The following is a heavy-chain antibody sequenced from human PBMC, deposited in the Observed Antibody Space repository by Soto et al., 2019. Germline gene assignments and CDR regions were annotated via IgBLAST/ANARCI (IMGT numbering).Heavy chain of an antibody. CDR1: GDSIGNFY. J-gene: IGHJ2*01. V-gene: IGHV4-4*07. CDR3: ARGMGRYFDL. CDR2: LSTSGRT. D-gene: IGHD2-8*01. Sequence: PSETLSLTCTVSGDSIGNFYWSWIRQPAGKGLESIGRLSTSGRTNYSPSLQSRVTMSLDTSKYRSSLRLTSVSAADTAVYFCARGMGRYFDLWGRGTLVTVSS.